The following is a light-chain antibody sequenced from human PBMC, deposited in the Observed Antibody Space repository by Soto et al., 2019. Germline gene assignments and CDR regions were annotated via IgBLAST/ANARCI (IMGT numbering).Light chain of an antibody. V-gene: IGKV3-11*01. J-gene: IGKJ5*01. CDR1: QSISYY. Sequence: EIVLTQSPATVSLSPGERATLSCRASQSISYYLAWYQQKPGQAPRLLIYDAINRATGIPGRFRGSGSGTDFTLTISSLEPEDFAVYYCQQRSNWPSITFGQGTRLEIK. CDR3: QQRSNWPSIT. CDR2: DAI.